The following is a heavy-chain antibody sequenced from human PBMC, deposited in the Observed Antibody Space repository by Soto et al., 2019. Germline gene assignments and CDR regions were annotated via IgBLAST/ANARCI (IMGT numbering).Heavy chain of an antibody. J-gene: IGHJ4*02. Sequence: ASVKVSCKASGYTFTSYGISWVRQAPGQGLEWMGWISAYNGNTNYAQKLQGRVTMTTDTSTSTAYMELRSLRSDDTAVYYCARDWSHSSSSGRDYWGQGTLVTVSS. V-gene: IGHV1-18*01. CDR1: GYTFTSYG. D-gene: IGHD6-6*01. CDR3: ARDWSHSSSSGRDY. CDR2: ISAYNGNT.